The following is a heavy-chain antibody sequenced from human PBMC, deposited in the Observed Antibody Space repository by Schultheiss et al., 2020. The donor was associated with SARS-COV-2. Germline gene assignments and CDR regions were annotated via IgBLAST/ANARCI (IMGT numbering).Heavy chain of an antibody. D-gene: IGHD2-15*01. CDR1: GGSVSSGSYY. J-gene: IGHJ1*01. V-gene: IGHV4-61*03. Sequence: SETLSLTCTVSGGSVSSGSYYWSWIRQPPGKGLEWIGYIYYSGSTNYNPSLKSRVTISVDTSKNHFSLRLSSVTAADTAVYYCARREEGCSGGSCYEYFHHWCQGTLVTVSS. CDR3: ARREEGCSGGSCYEYFHH. CDR2: IYYSGST.